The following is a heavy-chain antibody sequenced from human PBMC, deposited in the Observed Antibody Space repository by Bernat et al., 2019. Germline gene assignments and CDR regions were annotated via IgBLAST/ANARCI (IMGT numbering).Heavy chain of an antibody. V-gene: IGHV3-21*01. CDR1: GFTFSSYS. D-gene: IGHD1-26*01. J-gene: IGHJ4*02. Sequence: VQLVESGGGVVQPGRSLRLSCAASGFTFSSYSMTWVRQAPGKGLEWVSSISSSSTYIYHADSVRGRFTVSRDNAKNSLYLQMDSLRAEDTALYYCARKEGAIDYWGQGTLVTVSS. CDR2: ISSSSTYI. CDR3: ARKEGAIDY.